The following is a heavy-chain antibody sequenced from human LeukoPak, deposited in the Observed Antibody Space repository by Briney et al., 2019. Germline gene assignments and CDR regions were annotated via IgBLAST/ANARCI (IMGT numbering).Heavy chain of an antibody. Sequence: SETLSLTCTVSGGSISSYYWSWIRQPPGKGLEWIGYIYYSGSTDYNPSLKSRVTISVDTSKTQFSLKLSSVTAADTAVYYCATRPLAVARYDYWGQGTLVTVSS. J-gene: IGHJ4*02. CDR3: ATRPLAVARYDY. D-gene: IGHD6-19*01. V-gene: IGHV4-59*01. CDR1: GGSISSYY. CDR2: IYYSGST.